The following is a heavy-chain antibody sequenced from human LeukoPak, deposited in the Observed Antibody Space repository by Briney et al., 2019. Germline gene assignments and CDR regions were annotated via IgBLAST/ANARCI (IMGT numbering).Heavy chain of an antibody. CDR2: ISHSGST. CDR1: GGSISSGGYS. J-gene: IGHJ2*01. CDR3: ARYSSTWPYWYFDL. V-gene: IGHV4-30-2*01. D-gene: IGHD6-13*01. Sequence: SQTLSLTCAVSGGSISSGGYSWSWIRQPPGKGLEWIGYISHSGSTYYNPPLKSRVTISVDRSKNQFSLKLTSVTAADTAVYYCARYSSTWPYWYFDLWGRGTLVTVSS.